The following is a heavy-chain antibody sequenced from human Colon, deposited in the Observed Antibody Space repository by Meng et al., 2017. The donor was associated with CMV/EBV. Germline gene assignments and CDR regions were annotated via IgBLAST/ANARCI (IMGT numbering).Heavy chain of an antibody. CDR2: ISSSSSYI. CDR1: GFTFSSYS. J-gene: IGHJ4*02. V-gene: IGHV3-21*01. Sequence: GGSLRLSCAASGFTFSSYSMNWVRQAPGKGLEWVSSISSSSSYIYYADSVKGRFTISRDNAKNSLYLQMNSLRAEDTAVYYCARGPPRTGGYFDYWGQGTLVTVSS. CDR3: ARGPPRTGGYFDY. D-gene: IGHD1-14*01.